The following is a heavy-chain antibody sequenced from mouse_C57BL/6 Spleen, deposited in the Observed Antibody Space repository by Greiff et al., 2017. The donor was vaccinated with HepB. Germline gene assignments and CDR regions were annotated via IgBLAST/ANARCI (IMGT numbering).Heavy chain of an antibody. J-gene: IGHJ3*01. D-gene: IGHD2-1*01. V-gene: IGHV1-9*01. CDR1: GYTFTGYW. CDR3: ARWECNYVAWFAY. CDR2: IVPGIGST. Sequence: VQLQQSGAELMKPGASVKLSCKATGYTFTGYWIEWVKQRPGHGLEWIGEIVPGIGSTNYNEKFKGKATFPADTSSNTAYMQRSSLTTADSAIYYCARWECNYVAWFAYWGQGTLVTVSA.